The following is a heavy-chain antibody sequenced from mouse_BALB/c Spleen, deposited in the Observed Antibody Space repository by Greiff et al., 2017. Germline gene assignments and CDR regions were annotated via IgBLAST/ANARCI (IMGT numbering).Heavy chain of an antibody. Sequence: DVKLQESGPSLVKPSQTLSLTCSVTGDSITSCYWNWIRKFPGNKLEYMGYISYSGSTYYNPSLKSRISITRDTSKNQYYLQLNSVTTEDTATYYCARSGNYGDAMDYWGQGTSVTVAS. V-gene: IGHV3-8*02. J-gene: IGHJ4*01. D-gene: IGHD2-1*01. CDR1: GDSITSCY. CDR2: ISYSGST. CDR3: ARSGNYGDAMDY.